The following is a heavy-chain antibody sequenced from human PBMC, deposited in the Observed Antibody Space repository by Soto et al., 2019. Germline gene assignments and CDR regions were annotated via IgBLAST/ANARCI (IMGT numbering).Heavy chain of an antibody. D-gene: IGHD5-18*01. CDR2: IYHSGST. CDR3: ARVREYSYGYYYYGMDV. CDR1: GGSISSSNW. V-gene: IGHV4-4*02. Sequence: PSETLSLTCAVSGGSISSSNWWSWVRQPPGKGLEWIGEIYHSGSTNYNPSLKSRVAISVDKSKNQFSLKLSSVTAADTAVYYCARVREYSYGYYYYGMDVWGQGTTVTVSS. J-gene: IGHJ6*02.